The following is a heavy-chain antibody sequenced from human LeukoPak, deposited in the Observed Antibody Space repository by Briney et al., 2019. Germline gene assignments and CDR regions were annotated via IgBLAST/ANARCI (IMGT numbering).Heavy chain of an antibody. Sequence: PSETLSLTCTVSGGSISSYYWSWIRQPPGKGLEWIGYIYYSGSTNYNPSLKSRVGISVDTSKNQFSLNLNSVTAADTAVYYCARVTGYMIEDYFDYWGQGTLVTVSS. CDR1: GGSISSYY. V-gene: IGHV4-59*01. CDR2: IYYSGST. D-gene: IGHD3-22*01. J-gene: IGHJ4*02. CDR3: ARVTGYMIEDYFDY.